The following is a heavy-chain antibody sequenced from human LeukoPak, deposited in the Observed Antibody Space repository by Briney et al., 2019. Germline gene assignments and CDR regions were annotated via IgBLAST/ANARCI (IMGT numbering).Heavy chain of an antibody. CDR2: ISGSGTT. CDR3: ARGGFIDY. CDR1: GDSMRSFY. D-gene: IGHD6-25*01. J-gene: IGHJ4*02. Sequence: SETLSLTCTVSGDSMRSFYWNWIRQSAGKGLEWIGRISGSGTTNYNPSLKSRLTMSVDTSKNHFSLRLSSLTAADTAVYYCARGGFIDYWGQGTLVTVSS. V-gene: IGHV4-4*07.